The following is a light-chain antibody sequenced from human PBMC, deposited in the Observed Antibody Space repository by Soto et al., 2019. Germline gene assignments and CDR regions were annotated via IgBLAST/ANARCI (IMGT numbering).Light chain of an antibody. CDR3: QQYNGLLT. V-gene: IGKV1-5*01. CDR2: DAS. Sequence: DIQMTQSPSTLSASVGDRVTITCRASQSISSWLAWYQQKPGKAPKLLIYDASSLESGVPSRFSGSGSGTEFTLTISSLQPDDFATYYCQQYNGLLTFGGGTKVEIK. J-gene: IGKJ4*01. CDR1: QSISSW.